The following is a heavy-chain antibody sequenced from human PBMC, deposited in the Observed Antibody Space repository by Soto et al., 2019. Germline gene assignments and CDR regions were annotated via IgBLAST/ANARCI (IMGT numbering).Heavy chain of an antibody. V-gene: IGHV4-31*03. J-gene: IGHJ4*02. CDR2: IYYSGST. D-gene: IGHD1-26*01. CDR1: GGSISSGGYY. Sequence: QVQLQESGPGLVKPSQTLSLTCTVSGGSISSGGYYWSWIRQPPGKGLEWIGYIYYSGSTYYNPSLKSRVNISVDTSKNQFSLKLSAVTAADTGVYYWARWVGATSFDYWGQGTLVTVSS. CDR3: ARWVGATSFDY.